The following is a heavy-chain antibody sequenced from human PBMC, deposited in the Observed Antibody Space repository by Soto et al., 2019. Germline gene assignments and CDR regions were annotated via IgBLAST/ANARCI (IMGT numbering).Heavy chain of an antibody. Sequence: PGGSLRLSCAASGFTFSSYGMHWVRQAPGKGLEWVAVIWYDGSNKYYADSVKGRFTISRDNSKNTLYLQMNSLRAEDTAVYYCAKERDIVVVVAPLDYWGQGPLVTVSS. CDR1: GFTFSSYG. V-gene: IGHV3-33*06. CDR2: IWYDGSNK. D-gene: IGHD2-15*01. J-gene: IGHJ4*02. CDR3: AKERDIVVVVAPLDY.